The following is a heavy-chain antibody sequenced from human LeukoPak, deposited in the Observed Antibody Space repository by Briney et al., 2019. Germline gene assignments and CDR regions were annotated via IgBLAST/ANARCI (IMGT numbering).Heavy chain of an antibody. J-gene: IGHJ6*04. Sequence: APVKVSCKASGYTFTSYGISWVRQAPGQGLEWMGWISAYNGNTNYAQKLQGRVTMTTDTSTSTAYMELRSLRSDDTAVYYCARNQYSGSYSPRDGMDVWGKGTTVTVSP. CDR3: ARNQYSGSYSPRDGMDV. CDR1: GYTFTSYG. D-gene: IGHD1-26*01. CDR2: ISAYNGNT. V-gene: IGHV1-18*01.